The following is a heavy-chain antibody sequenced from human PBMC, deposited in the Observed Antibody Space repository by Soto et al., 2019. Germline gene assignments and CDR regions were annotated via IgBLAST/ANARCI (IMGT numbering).Heavy chain of an antibody. CDR1: GFIFSSTW. J-gene: IGHJ4*02. Sequence: EVQLVESGGGLVQPGGSLRLSCAASGFIFSSTWMGWARQAPGKGLEWVANIKKDGSTKYYVDSVMGRFTISRDNDRNTVSLQMNGLTAEDTAVYYCARHGDYVFDYWGQGSLVTVSS. CDR2: IKKDGSTK. V-gene: IGHV3-7*02. D-gene: IGHD4-17*01. CDR3: ARHGDYVFDY.